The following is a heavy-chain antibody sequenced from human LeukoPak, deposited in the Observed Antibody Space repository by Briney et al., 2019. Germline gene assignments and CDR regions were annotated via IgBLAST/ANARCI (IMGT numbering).Heavy chain of an antibody. V-gene: IGHV4-38-2*01. CDR2: IYHSGST. CDR1: GYSISSGYY. J-gene: IGHJ6*03. D-gene: IGHD4-23*01. Sequence: SETLSLTCAVSGYSISSGYYWAWIRQPPGKGLEWIGSIYHSGSTYYNPSLKSRVAMSVDTSKNQCSLKLNSVTAADTAVYYCARGGGNGGGWVGHFYYMDVWGKGTTVTVSS. CDR3: ARGGGNGGGWVGHFYYMDV.